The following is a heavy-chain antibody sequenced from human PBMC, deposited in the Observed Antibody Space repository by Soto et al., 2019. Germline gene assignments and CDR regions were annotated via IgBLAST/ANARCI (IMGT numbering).Heavy chain of an antibody. CDR3: VGGQYYFAY. V-gene: IGHV3-30*03. CDR2: ISYDGSDK. D-gene: IGHD3-10*01. Sequence: QVQLVESGGGVVQPGRSLRLSCAASGFPFTSYGMHWVREGPDKGLEWVAIISYDGSDKYYADSVKGRFTISRDNSKNTLYLQMNSLRHEDTAVYYCVGGQYYFAYRGQGTLVIVSS. CDR1: GFPFTSYG. J-gene: IGHJ4*02.